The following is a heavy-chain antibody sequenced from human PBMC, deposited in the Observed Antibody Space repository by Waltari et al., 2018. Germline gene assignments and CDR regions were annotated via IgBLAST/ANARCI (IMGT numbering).Heavy chain of an antibody. Sequence: QVHLQESGPGVVTPSETLSLTCTVSGASISSGTHYWSWLRQAAGKGLQWIGRIYTTGSLNYSPSLKSRVTMSVDSSKNTFSLKLKSVTAADTAVYFCARDSNLVRGVADVWGRGTQVTVSS. CDR1: GASISSGTHY. CDR3: ARDSNLVRGVADV. V-gene: IGHV4-61*02. J-gene: IGHJ4*02. CDR2: IYTTGSL. D-gene: IGHD3-10*01.